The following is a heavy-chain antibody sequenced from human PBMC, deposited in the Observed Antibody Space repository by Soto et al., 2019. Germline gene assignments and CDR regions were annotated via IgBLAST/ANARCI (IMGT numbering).Heavy chain of an antibody. CDR2: IFYSGST. CDR3: ARHSRDTQRIVGVRYYYYMDV. J-gene: IGHJ6*03. D-gene: IGHD1-26*01. CDR1: GGSISSYY. Sequence: SETLSLTCTVSGGSISSYYWSWIRQPPGKGLEWIGYIFYSGSTNYNPSLKSRVTISVDTSKNQSSLKLSSLTAADTAVYYCARHSRDTQRIVGVRYYYYMDVWGKGTTVTVSS. V-gene: IGHV4-59*08.